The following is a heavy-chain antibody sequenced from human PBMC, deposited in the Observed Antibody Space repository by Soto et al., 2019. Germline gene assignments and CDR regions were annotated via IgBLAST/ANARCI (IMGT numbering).Heavy chain of an antibody. Sequence: QVQLQQWGAGLLKPSETLSLTCAVYGGSFSDYSWTWIRQPPGKALEWIGQINHSGSANYNPSLKSRVTISVGTPKNQFSLELTSVPAADTAVYYCARGLFSEDSYSGGWYYFDYWGQGTLVTVSS. J-gene: IGHJ4*02. V-gene: IGHV4-34*01. CDR3: ARGLFSEDSYSGGWYYFDY. CDR2: INHSGSA. D-gene: IGHD3-10*01. CDR1: GGSFSDYS.